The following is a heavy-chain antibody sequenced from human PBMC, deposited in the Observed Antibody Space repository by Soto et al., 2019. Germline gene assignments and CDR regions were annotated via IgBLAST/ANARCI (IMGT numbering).Heavy chain of an antibody. J-gene: IGHJ4*02. CDR2: INPSGGST. D-gene: IGHD3-22*01. CDR1: GYTFTSYY. Sequence: ASVKVSCKASGYTFTSYYMHWVRQAPGQGLEWMGIINPSGGSTSYAQKFQGRVTMTRDTSTSTVYMELNSLRSEDTAVYYCARSSHESYDSSGYYYVASPFDYWGQGTLVTVSS. V-gene: IGHV1-46*01. CDR3: ARSSHESYDSSGYYYVASPFDY.